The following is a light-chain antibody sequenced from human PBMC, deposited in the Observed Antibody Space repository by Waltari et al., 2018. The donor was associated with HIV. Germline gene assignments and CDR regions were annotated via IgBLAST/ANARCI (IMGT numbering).Light chain of an antibody. V-gene: IGLV1-51*02. CDR2: ENY. CDR1: SSNIGGNY. CDR3: GSWDSSLSAVL. Sequence: QSVLTQPPSVSAAPGPKVTISCSGSSSNIGGNYVSWYQQCPGTAPKLLIYENYERPPGIPDRFSGSKYGTSATLGITGLQTGDEAHYFCGSWDSSLSAVLFGGGTKLTVL. J-gene: IGLJ2*01.